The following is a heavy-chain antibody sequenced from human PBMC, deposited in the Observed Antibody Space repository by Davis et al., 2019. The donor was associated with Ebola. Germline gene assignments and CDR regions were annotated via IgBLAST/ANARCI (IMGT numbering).Heavy chain of an antibody. V-gene: IGHV4-31*03. D-gene: IGHD1-26*01. Sequence: PSETLSLTCQVSGVSISTSSYYWGWIRQHPEKGLEWIGYISNSRSTSYNPSLQSRVTVSVDTSKNQFSLKLNYVTAADTAVYYCARADYSGSYYDWYFDLWGRGTLVTVSS. CDR2: ISNSRST. CDR3: ARADYSGSYYDWYFDL. J-gene: IGHJ2*01. CDR1: GVSISTSSYY.